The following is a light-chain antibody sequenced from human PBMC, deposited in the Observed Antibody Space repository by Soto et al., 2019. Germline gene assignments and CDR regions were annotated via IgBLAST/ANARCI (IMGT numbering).Light chain of an antibody. CDR2: ATS. CDR1: RIIGHNY. V-gene: IGKV3-20*01. CDR3: QQYNSYSPT. J-gene: IGKJ1*01. Sequence: DNVLTQSPDTLSVSPGDRATLSCRASRIIGHNYLAWYQQKPGQAPRLLIYATSTRATGTPDRFSGSGSVTDFTLTISSLQPDDFATYYCQQYNSYSPTFGQGTKVDIK.